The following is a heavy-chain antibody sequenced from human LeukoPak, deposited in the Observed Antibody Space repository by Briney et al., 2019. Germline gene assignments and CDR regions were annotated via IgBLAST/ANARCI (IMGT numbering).Heavy chain of an antibody. CDR2: IYYSGST. V-gene: IGHV4-59*12. J-gene: IGHJ4*02. CDR3: ARDSSSWSIIFDY. Sequence: PSETLSLTCTVSGGSISTYYWSWIRQPPGEGLEWIGYIYYSGSTYYNPSLKSRVTISVDTSKNLFSLKLSSVTAADTAVYYCARDSSSWSIIFDYWGQGTLVSVSS. D-gene: IGHD6-13*01. CDR1: GGSISTYY.